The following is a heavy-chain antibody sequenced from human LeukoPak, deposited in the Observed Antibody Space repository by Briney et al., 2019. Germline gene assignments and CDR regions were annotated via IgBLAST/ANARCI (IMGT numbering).Heavy chain of an antibody. CDR2: ISSSSSTI. CDR1: GFTFSSYS. D-gene: IGHD3-10*01. V-gene: IGHV3-48*04. CDR3: ARGIGELFSDSKGHNWFDP. J-gene: IGHJ5*02. Sequence: GGSLRLSCAASGFTFSSYSMNWVRQAPGKGLEWVSYISSSSSTIYYADSVKGRFTISRDNAKNSLYLQMNSLRAEDTAVYYCARGIGELFSDSKGHNWFDPWGQGTLVTVSS.